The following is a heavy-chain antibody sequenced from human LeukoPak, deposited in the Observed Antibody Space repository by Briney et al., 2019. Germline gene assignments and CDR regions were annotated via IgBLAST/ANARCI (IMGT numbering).Heavy chain of an antibody. J-gene: IGHJ4*02. D-gene: IGHD3-22*01. CDR2: INHSGST. CDR1: GGSFSGYY. V-gene: IGHV4-34*01. CDR3: AREPYYDSSGYYSRLTKAGLFDY. Sequence: PSETLSLTCAVYGGSFSGYYWSWIRQPPGKGLEWIGEINHSGSTNYNPSLKSRVTISVDTSKYQFSLKLSSVTAADTAVYYCAREPYYDSSGYYSRLTKAGLFDYWGQGTLVTVSS.